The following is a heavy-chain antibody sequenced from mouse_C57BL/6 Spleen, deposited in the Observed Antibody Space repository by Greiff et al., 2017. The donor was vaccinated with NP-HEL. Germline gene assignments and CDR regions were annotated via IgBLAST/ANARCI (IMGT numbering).Heavy chain of an antibody. Sequence: VQLQQSGPELVKPGASVKISCKASGYTFTDYYMNWVKQSHGKSLEWIGDINPNNGGTSYNQKFKGKATLTVDKSSSTAYMELRSLTSEDSAVYYCAREGAYSNYGDAMDYWGQGTSVTVSS. CDR3: AREGAYSNYGDAMDY. D-gene: IGHD2-5*01. CDR2: INPNNGGT. CDR1: GYTFTDYY. J-gene: IGHJ4*01. V-gene: IGHV1-26*01.